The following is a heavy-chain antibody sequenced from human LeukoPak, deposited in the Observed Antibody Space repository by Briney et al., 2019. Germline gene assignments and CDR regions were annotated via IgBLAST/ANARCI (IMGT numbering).Heavy chain of an antibody. J-gene: IGHJ5*02. CDR3: AYDFWSGYYKDWFDP. D-gene: IGHD3-3*01. V-gene: IGHV3-23*01. CDR1: GFTFSSYA. Sequence: GGSLRLSCAASGFTFSSYAMSWVRQAPGKGLEWVSAISGSGGSTYYADSVKGRFTISRDNAKNSLYLQMNSLRAEDTAVYYCAYDFWSGYYKDWFDPWGQGTLVTVSS. CDR2: ISGSGGST.